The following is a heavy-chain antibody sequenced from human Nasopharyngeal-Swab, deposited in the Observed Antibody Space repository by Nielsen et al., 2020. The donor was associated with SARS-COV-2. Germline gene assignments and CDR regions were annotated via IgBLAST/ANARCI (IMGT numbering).Heavy chain of an antibody. Sequence: SRQRPGKGLEWIGSVYYGGNTYYNPSLKRRVTISVDTSKNQFSLKLASVTAADTAVYYCAGLAAHGYFYYYYGMDVWGQGTTVTVSS. J-gene: IGHJ6*02. D-gene: IGHD6-6*01. V-gene: IGHV4-39*01. CDR3: AGLAAHGYFYYYYGMDV. CDR2: VYYGGNT.